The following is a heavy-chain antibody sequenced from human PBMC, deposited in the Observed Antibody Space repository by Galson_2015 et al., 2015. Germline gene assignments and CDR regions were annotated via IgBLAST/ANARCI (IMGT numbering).Heavy chain of an antibody. CDR2: ISYDGSNK. CDR3: ARVYVGMTTVTTLHFDY. D-gene: IGHD4-17*01. J-gene: IGHJ4*02. CDR1: EFTFSSYA. V-gene: IGHV3-30-3*01. Sequence: SLRLSCAASEFTFSSYAMHWVRQAPGKGLERVAVISYDGSNKYYADSVKGRFTISRDNSKNTLYLQMNSLRAGGTAVYYCARVYVGMTTVTTLHFDYWGQGTLVTVSS.